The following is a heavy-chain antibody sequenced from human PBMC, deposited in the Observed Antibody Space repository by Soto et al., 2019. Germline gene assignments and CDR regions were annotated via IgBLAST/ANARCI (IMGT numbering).Heavy chain of an antibody. CDR1: GDSVSGNSAA. CDR2: TYHRSKWYK. V-gene: IGHV6-1*01. J-gene: IGHJ4*02. CDR3: ASEKPDIAAAGTEY. Sequence: SQTLSLTCAISGDSVSGNSAAWNWIRQSPSRGLEWLGRTYHRSKWYKDYAVSVKRRITINADTSKNQFSLQLNSVTPEDTAVYYCASEKPDIAAAGTEYWGQGILVTVSS. D-gene: IGHD6-13*01.